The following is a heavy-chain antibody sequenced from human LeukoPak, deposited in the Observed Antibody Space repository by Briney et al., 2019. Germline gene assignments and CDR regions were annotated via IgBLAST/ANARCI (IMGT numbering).Heavy chain of an antibody. J-gene: IGHJ4*02. V-gene: IGHV3-23*01. Sequence: GGSLRLSCAASGFTFSTYEMNWVRQAPGKGLEWVSVYADSVKGRFTISRDNAKNTVFLQMSSLRAEDTALYYCARKSASGNYPLDYWGQGTLVTVSS. D-gene: IGHD3-10*01. CDR3: ARKSASGNYPLDY. CDR1: GFTFSTYE.